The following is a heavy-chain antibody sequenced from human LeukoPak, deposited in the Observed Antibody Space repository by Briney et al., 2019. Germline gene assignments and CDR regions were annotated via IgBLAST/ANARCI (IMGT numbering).Heavy chain of an antibody. J-gene: IGHJ4*02. V-gene: IGHV3-23*01. CDR1: GFTFSSHG. Sequence: GGSLRLSCAASGFTFSSHGMNWVRQAPGKGLEWVSGISPSGGITYYTDSVKGRFTISRDDAKNLLYLDMNSLRAEDTAVYYCARGHTAVTRHFDFWGQGTLVTVSS. CDR3: ARGHTAVTRHFDF. CDR2: ISPSGGIT. D-gene: IGHD4-17*01.